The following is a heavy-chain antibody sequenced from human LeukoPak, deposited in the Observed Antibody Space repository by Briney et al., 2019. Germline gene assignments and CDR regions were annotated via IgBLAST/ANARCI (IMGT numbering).Heavy chain of an antibody. CDR1: GGSFSGYY. CDR2: VNHSGST. V-gene: IGHV4-34*01. Sequence: SETLSLTCAVYGGSFSGYYWSWIRQPPGKGLEWIGEVNHSGSTNYNPSLKSRVTMSVDTSKNQFSLRLSSVTAADTAVYYCARGVGTTGWGFDPWGQGTLVTVSS. D-gene: IGHD1-26*01. CDR3: ARGVGTTGWGFDP. J-gene: IGHJ5*02.